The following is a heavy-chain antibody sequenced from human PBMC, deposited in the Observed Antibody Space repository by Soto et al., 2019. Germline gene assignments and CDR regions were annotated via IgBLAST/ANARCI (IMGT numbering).Heavy chain of an antibody. CDR3: ARGRKFDSAGSPSYVMDG. V-gene: IGHV6-1*01. Sequence: SQPLSLPCVISGDSVSSNSAAWNWIRQSPSRGLEWLGRTYYRSKWYNDFAVSVESRITINPDPSKNQFSLQLNSVTPEDTAIYYCARGRKFDSAGSPSYVMDGWGQGKTVTV. CDR1: GDSVSSNSAA. D-gene: IGHD3-10*01. J-gene: IGHJ6*02. CDR2: TYYRSKWYN.